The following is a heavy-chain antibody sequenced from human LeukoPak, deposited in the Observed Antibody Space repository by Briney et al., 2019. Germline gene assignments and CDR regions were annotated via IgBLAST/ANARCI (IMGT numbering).Heavy chain of an antibody. CDR2: IYYSGST. CDR1: GGSISSYC. J-gene: IGHJ6*02. V-gene: IGHV4-59*01. D-gene: IGHD3-3*01. Sequence: PSETLSLTCTVSGGSISSYCWSWIRQPPGKGLEWIGYIYYSGSTNYNPSLKSRVTISVDTSKNQFSLKLSSVTAADTAVYYCARAASPYYDFWSGYYPRDYYYYGMDVWGQGTTVTVSS. CDR3: ARAASPYYDFWSGYYPRDYYYYGMDV.